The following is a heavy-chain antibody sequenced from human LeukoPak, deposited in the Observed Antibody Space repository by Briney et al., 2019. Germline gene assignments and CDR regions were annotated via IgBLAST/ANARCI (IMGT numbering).Heavy chain of an antibody. CDR3: VSPLRDY. J-gene: IGHJ4*02. V-gene: IGHV3-23*01. Sequence: PGGSLRLSCAASGFTFSSYSLTWVRQAPGKGLEWVSTITGSGGSTYYADSVKGRFTISRDNSKNTLYLQMNSLRAEDTAVYYCVSPLRDYWGQGTLVTVSS. CDR1: GFTFSSYS. CDR2: ITGSGGST.